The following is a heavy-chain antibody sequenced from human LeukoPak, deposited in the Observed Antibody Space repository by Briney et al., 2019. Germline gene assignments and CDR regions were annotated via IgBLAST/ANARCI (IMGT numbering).Heavy chain of an antibody. V-gene: IGHV1-18*04. D-gene: IGHD3/OR15-3a*01. CDR1: GYTSTSYG. CDR2: ISAYNGNT. J-gene: IGHJ4*02. CDR3: ARRTGYYTPTSNFDY. Sequence: GASVKVSCKASGYTSTSYGISWVRQAPGQGLEWMGWISAYNGNTNYAQKLQGRVTMTTDTSTSTAYMELRSLRSDDTAVYYCARRTGYYTPTSNFDYWGQGTLVTVSS.